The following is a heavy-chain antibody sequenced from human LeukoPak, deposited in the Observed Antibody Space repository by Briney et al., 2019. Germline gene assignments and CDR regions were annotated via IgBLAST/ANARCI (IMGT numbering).Heavy chain of an antibody. J-gene: IGHJ3*02. D-gene: IGHD3-22*01. CDR1: GGTFSSYA. CDR3: ARVLDYNKAFDI. CDR2: ISAYNGKT. Sequence: ASVKVSCKASGGTFSSYAISRVRQAPGQGLEWMGWISAYNGKTNYAQNLQGRVSMTTDTSTRTAYMELGSLRSDDTAVYYCARVLDYNKAFDIWGQGTMVTVSS. V-gene: IGHV1-18*01.